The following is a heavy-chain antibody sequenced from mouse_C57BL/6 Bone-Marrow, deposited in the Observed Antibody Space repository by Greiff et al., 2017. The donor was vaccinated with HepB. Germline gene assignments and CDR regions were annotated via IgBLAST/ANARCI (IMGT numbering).Heavy chain of an antibody. CDR2: IHPTGGST. CDR3: APAGYSDAMDY. J-gene: IGHJ4*01. D-gene: IGHD2-3*01. Sequence: QVQLQQPGAELVKPGASVKLSCKASGYTFTSYWMHWVKQRPGQGLEWIGMIHPTGGSTNYNEKFKSKATLTVDKSSSTAYMQLSSLTSEDSAVYYCAPAGYSDAMDYWGQGTSVTVSS. CDR1: GYTFTSYW. V-gene: IGHV1-64*01.